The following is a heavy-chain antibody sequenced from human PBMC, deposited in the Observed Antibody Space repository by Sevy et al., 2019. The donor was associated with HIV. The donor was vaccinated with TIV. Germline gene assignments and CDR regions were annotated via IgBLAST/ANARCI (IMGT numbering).Heavy chain of an antibody. CDR2: IKSKPDGGTT. CDR3: ATDPIIVLLVTDGMDV. V-gene: IGHV3-15*01. D-gene: IGHD2-8*02. Sequence: GWSLRLSCAASGFTFTYAWMSWVRQAPGKGLEWVGRIKSKPDGGTTDYAAPVKGRFTISRDDSKNTVYLQMNSLKTEDTAVYYCATDPIIVLLVTDGMDVWGQGTTVTVSS. CDR1: GFTFTYAW. J-gene: IGHJ6*02.